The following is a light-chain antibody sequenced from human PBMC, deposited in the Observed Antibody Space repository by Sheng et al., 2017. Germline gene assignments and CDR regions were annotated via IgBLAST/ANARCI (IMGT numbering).Light chain of an antibody. J-gene: IGKJ3*01. CDR2: WAS. CDR3: QQYYTSPYT. CDR1: QSLLYASNDKNY. V-gene: IGKV4-1*01. Sequence: DIVMTQSPDSLAVSLSERATISCKSSQSLLYASNDKNYLAWYQHKPGQPPKLLFYWASTRESGVPDRFSGSGSGTDFTLTISSLQAEDVAVYYCQQYYTSPYTFGPGTKVEI.